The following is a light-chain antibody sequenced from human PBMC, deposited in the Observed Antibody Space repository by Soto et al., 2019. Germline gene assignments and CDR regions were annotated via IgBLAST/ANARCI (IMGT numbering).Light chain of an antibody. Sequence: EIVLTQSPATLSVSPGERATLSCRASQSISSSLAWYQQKPGQAPRLLIYGASTRATGVPARFSGSGSGTAFTLTNSSLQSEDFAGYYCQQYNNGPTYTFGQGTKLEIK. J-gene: IGKJ2*01. CDR3: QQYNNGPTYT. CDR1: QSISSS. CDR2: GAS. V-gene: IGKV3-15*01.